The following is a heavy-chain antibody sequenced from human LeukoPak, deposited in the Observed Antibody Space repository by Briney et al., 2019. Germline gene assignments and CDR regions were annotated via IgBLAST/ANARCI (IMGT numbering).Heavy chain of an antibody. CDR3: ARGQIVLKNLFDQ. Sequence: SETLSLTCSVSGGSFSSSACYWGWIRQPPGKGLEWIGSIYYGGSTHYSPSLKSRLTISVETSTNRFSLKLTSVTAADTAVYYCARGQIVLKNLFDQWRQGTLVTVSS. CDR1: GGSFSSSACY. D-gene: IGHD6-6*01. J-gene: IGHJ4*02. V-gene: IGHV4-39*01. CDR2: IYYGGST.